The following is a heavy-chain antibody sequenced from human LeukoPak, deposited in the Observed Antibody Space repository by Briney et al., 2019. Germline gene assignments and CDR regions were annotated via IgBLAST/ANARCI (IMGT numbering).Heavy chain of an antibody. D-gene: IGHD3-10*01. CDR2: INHSGST. CDR3: ARQRLLWFGGGFDP. Sequence: SETLSLTCAVYGRSFSGYYWSWIRQPPGKGLEWIGEINHSGSTNYNPSLKSRVTISVETSKNQFSLKLSSVTAADTAVYYCARQRLLWFGGGFDPWGQGTLVTVSS. J-gene: IGHJ5*02. V-gene: IGHV4-34*01. CDR1: GRSFSGYY.